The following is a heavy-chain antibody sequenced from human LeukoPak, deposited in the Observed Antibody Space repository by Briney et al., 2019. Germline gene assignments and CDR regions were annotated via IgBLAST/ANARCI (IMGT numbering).Heavy chain of an antibody. V-gene: IGHV3-30-3*01. D-gene: IGHD3-3*01. Sequence: GGSLRLSCAASGFTFSSYAMHWVRQAPGKGLEWVAVISYDGSNKYYADSVKGRFTISRDNSKNTLYLQMNSLRAEDTAVYYCARGGRIRITIFGVVGTPDYWGQGTLVTVSS. CDR3: ARGGRIRITIFGVVGTPDY. CDR2: ISYDGSNK. J-gene: IGHJ4*02. CDR1: GFTFSSYA.